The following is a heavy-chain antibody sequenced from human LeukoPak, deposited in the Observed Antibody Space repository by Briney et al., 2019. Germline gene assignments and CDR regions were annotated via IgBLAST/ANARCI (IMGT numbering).Heavy chain of an antibody. CDR1: GYTFTGYY. Sequence: ASVKVSCKASGYTFTGYYMHWVRQAPGQGLKWMGWINPNSGGTNYAQKFQGRVTMTRDTSISTAYMELSRLRSDDTAVYYCARVVVVPAAPNWFDPWGQGTLVTVSS. D-gene: IGHD2-2*01. V-gene: IGHV1-2*02. CDR3: ARVVVVPAAPNWFDP. J-gene: IGHJ5*02. CDR2: INPNSGGT.